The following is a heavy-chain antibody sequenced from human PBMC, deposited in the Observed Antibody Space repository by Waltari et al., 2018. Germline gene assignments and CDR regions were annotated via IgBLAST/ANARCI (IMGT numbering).Heavy chain of an antibody. V-gene: IGHV3-23*01. J-gene: IGHJ4*02. CDR1: GFTLSDYA. CDR3: AKLMRDILTGPDY. D-gene: IGHD3-9*01. CDR2: RGSSGNGK. Sequence: EVQLLESGGGLVQPGRPLRLTCVASGFTLSDYAMSWVRQAPGKGVGGVSIRGSSGNGKYYADSVKGRFSIARDTSKNTLYLHMSSLRVEDTAVYYCAKLMRDILTGPDYWGQGTLVTVSS.